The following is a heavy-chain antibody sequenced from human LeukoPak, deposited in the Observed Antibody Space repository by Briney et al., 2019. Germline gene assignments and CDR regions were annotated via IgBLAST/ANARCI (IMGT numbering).Heavy chain of an antibody. Sequence: PGGSLRLSCAASGSTFSSYWMHWVRQAPGKGLVWVSRINSDGSSTSYADSVKGRFTISRDNAKNTLYLQMNSLRAEDTAVYYCAKDQDIVVVSPLDYWGLGTLVTVSS. CDR2: INSDGSST. J-gene: IGHJ4*02. CDR3: AKDQDIVVVSPLDY. V-gene: IGHV3-74*01. D-gene: IGHD2-15*01. CDR1: GSTFSSYW.